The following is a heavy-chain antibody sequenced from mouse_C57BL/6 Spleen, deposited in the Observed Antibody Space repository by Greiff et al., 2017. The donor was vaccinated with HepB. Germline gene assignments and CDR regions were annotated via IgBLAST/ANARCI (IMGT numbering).Heavy chain of an antibody. CDR1: GYTFTSYW. V-gene: IGHV1-69*01. CDR3: ARRDSYWYFDV. Sequence: NQSCKASGYTFTSYWMHWVKQRPGQGLEWIGEIDPSDSYTNYNQKFKGKSTLTVDKSSSTAYMQLSSLTSEDSAVYYCARRDSYWYFDVWGTGTTVTVSS. CDR2: IDPSDSYT. J-gene: IGHJ1*03. D-gene: IGHD2-4*01.